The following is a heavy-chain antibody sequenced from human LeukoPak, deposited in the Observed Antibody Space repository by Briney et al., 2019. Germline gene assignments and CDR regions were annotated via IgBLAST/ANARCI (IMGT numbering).Heavy chain of an antibody. CDR2: KKQDGSEK. V-gene: IGHV3-7*03. D-gene: IGHD2-2*01. CDR1: GLSFRSYW. J-gene: IGHJ4*02. Sequence: GVPLRLSCTASGLSFRSYWLTWVRQAPGKGLEGVANKKQDGSEKNYVASVKGRFTISRDDTKNSLYLQMNSLRDEDTAVYHCVSRRCSATACFAASFNCFDYWGQGTLVSVSS. CDR3: VSRRCSATACFAASFNCFDY.